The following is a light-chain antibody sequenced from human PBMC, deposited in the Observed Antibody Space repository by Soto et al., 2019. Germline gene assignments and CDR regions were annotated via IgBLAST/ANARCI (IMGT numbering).Light chain of an antibody. CDR3: QQYNEWPIT. V-gene: IGKV3-20*01. CDR2: GAS. J-gene: IGKJ5*01. Sequence: TQSPGTLSLSPGERATLSCXASQSVSNNYLAWYQQKPGQAPRLLIYGASNRATGIPDRFSGSGSGTDFTLTISRLEPEDFAVYYCQQYNEWPITFGQGTRLEIK. CDR1: QSVSNNY.